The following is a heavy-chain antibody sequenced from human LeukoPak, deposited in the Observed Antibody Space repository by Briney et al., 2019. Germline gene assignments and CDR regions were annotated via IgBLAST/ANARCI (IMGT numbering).Heavy chain of an antibody. Sequence: SSVKVSCKASGGTFSSYAISWVRQAPGQGLEWMGGIIPIFGTANYAQKFQGRVTITTDESTSTAYMELSSLRSEDTAVYYCARDYGDYAWGSYRSWGQGTLVTVSS. CDR1: GGTFSSYA. V-gene: IGHV1-69*05. CDR2: IIPIFGTA. CDR3: ARDYGDYAWGSYRS. D-gene: IGHD3-16*02. J-gene: IGHJ4*02.